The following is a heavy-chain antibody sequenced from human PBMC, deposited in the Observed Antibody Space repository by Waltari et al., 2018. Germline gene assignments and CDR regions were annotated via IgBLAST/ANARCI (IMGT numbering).Heavy chain of an antibody. D-gene: IGHD2-2*01. CDR3: ARHIVVVPAAMHYYYYGMDV. J-gene: IGHJ6*02. V-gene: IGHV1-69*12. CDR2: IIPIFGTA. CDR1: GGTFSSYA. Sequence: QVQLVQSGAEVKKPGSSVKVSCKASGGTFSSYAISWVRQAPGQGLEWMGGIIPIFGTANYAQKFQGRVTITADESTSTAYMELSSLRSEDTAVYYCARHIVVVPAAMHYYYYGMDVWGQGTTVTVSS.